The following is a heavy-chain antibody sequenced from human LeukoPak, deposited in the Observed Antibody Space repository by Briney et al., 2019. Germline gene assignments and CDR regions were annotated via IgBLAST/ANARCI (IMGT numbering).Heavy chain of an antibody. Sequence: PGGSLRLSCAASGFTVSNYYMNWVRQAPGKGLEWVSSISSSSTYIYYADSVKGRFTISRDNAKNSLYLQMNSLRAEDTALYYCARTQLADTAIVYFDYWGQGTLVTVSS. J-gene: IGHJ4*02. CDR2: ISSSSTYI. V-gene: IGHV3-21*01. D-gene: IGHD5-18*01. CDR1: GFTVSNYY. CDR3: ARTQLADTAIVYFDY.